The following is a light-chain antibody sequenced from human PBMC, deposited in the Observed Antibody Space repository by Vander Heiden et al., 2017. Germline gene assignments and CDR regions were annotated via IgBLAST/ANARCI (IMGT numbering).Light chain of an antibody. J-gene: IGKJ1*01. CDR3: QQDNSYLWT. Sequence: DIQMTQSPSTLSASVGDGVTITCRASQSISTWLAWYQQKPGKAPKLLIYKASTLETGVPSKFSGSGSGTEFTLTISSLQPDDFATYYCQQDNSYLWTFGQGTKVEIK. V-gene: IGKV1-5*03. CDR2: KAS. CDR1: QSISTW.